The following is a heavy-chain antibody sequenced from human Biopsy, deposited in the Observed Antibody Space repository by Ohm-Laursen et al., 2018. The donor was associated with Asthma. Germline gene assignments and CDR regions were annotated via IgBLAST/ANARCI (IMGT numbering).Heavy chain of an antibody. CDR2: INSVFGTT. CDR1: GGTFNTYV. D-gene: IGHD2-2*01. Sequence: YSVKVSCKSLGGTFNTYVIGWVRQAPGQGLEWMGGINSVFGTTTYPQKFQDRVTVTADDSTSTVYMELSSLRSEDTAVYYCARKAGSCISRTCYSLDFWGQGTLVTVSS. CDR3: ARKAGSCISRTCYSLDF. J-gene: IGHJ4*02. V-gene: IGHV1-69*01.